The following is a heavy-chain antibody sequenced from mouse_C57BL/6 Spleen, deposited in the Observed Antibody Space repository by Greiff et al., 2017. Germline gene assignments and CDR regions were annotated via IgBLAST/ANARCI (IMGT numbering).Heavy chain of an antibody. CDR3: ATVTGYFDY. J-gene: IGHJ2*01. CDR2: INPSSGYT. CDR1: GYTFTSYW. Sequence: VKLQQSGADLAKPGASVTLSCTASGYTFTSYWMHWVKQRPGQGLEWIGYINPSSGYTKYNQKFKDKATLNADKSSSTAYMQLSSLTYEDSAVYYCATVTGYFDYWGQGTTRTVAS. D-gene: IGHD2-13*01. V-gene: IGHV1-7*01.